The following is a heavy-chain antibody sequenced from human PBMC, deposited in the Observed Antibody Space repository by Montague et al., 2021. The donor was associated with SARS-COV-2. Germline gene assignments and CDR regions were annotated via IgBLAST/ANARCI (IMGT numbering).Heavy chain of an antibody. CDR1: GGSISSGGYY. V-gene: IGHV4-31*03. J-gene: IGHJ3*02. D-gene: IGHD3-22*01. Sequence: TLSLTCTVSGGSISSGGYYWSWIRQHPGKGLEWIGYIYYSGSTYYNPSLKSRVTISVDTSKNQFSLKLSSVTAADTAVYYCVRAATITMIVVVIDAFDXWGQGTMVTVSS. CDR2: IYYSGST. CDR3: VRAATITMIVVVIDAFDX.